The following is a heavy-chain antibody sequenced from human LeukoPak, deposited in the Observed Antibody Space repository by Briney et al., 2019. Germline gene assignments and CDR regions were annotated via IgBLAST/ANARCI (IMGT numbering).Heavy chain of an antibody. D-gene: IGHD2-21*02. V-gene: IGHV1-2*06. CDR2: INPNSGGI. CDR3: ARAKIVVVTAAPVDY. CDR1: GYTFTGYY. J-gene: IGHJ4*02. Sequence: ASVKVSCKASGYTFTGYYMHWVRQAPGQGLEWMGRINPNSGGINYAQKFQGRVTMTRDTSISTAYMELSRLRSDDTAVYYCARAKIVVVTAAPVDYWGQGTLVTVSS.